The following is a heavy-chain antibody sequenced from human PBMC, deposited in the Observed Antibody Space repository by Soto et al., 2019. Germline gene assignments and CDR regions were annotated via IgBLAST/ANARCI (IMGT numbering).Heavy chain of an antibody. V-gene: IGHV3-30-3*01. CDR2: ISYDGSNK. J-gene: IGHJ4*02. CDR3: ARFGQGLSIDY. Sequence: QVQLVESGGGVVQPGRSLRLSCAASGFTFSSYSMHWVRQAPGKGLEWVAFISYDGSNKYYADSVKGRFTSSRDNTKNTLYLRMNSLRAEDTAVYYCARFGQGLSIDYWGQGTLVTVS. CDR1: GFTFSSYS. D-gene: IGHD6-19*01.